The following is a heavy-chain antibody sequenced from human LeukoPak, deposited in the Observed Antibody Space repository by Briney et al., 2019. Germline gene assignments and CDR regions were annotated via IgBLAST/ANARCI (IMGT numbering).Heavy chain of an antibody. J-gene: IGHJ3*02. CDR2: ISAYNGNT. Sequence: GASVKVSCKASGYTFTSYGISWVRQAPGQGLEWMGWISAYNGNTNYAQKLQGRVTMTTDTSTSAAYMELRSLRSDDTAVYYCARDRRLWFGELLYSDAFDIWGQGTTVTVSS. V-gene: IGHV1-18*01. CDR3: ARDRRLWFGELLYSDAFDI. CDR1: GYTFTSYG. D-gene: IGHD3-10*01.